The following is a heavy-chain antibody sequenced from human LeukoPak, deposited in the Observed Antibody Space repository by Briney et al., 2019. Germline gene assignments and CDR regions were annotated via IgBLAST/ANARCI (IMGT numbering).Heavy chain of an antibody. CDR2: ISGSDGTT. CDR3: AKVDNWKYGHHDY. D-gene: IGHD1-1*01. CDR1: GFTFSSYA. V-gene: IGHV3-23*01. J-gene: IGHJ4*02. Sequence: GGSQRLSCAASGFTFSSYAMSWVRQAPGKGLEWVSAISGSDGTTYYADSVKGRFTISRDNSKYTLSLQMNSLRAEDTAVYYCAKVDNWKYGHHDYWGQGTLVTVSS.